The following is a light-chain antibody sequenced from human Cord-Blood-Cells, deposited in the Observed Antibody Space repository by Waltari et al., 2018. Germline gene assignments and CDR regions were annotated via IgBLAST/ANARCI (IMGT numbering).Light chain of an antibody. V-gene: IGKV1-39*01. CDR1: QSISSY. J-gene: IGKJ2*03. CDR2: AAS. CDR3: QQSYSTPRS. Sequence: DIQMTQSPSSLAASVGDRVTITCRARQSISSYLNWYQQKPGKAPKLLIYAASSLQSGVPSRFSGSGSGTDFTVTISSLQPEDFATYYCQQSYSTPRSFGQWTKLEIK.